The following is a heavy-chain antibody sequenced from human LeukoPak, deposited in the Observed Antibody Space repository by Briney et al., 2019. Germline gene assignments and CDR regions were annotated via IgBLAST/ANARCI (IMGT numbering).Heavy chain of an antibody. V-gene: IGHV4-4*07. CDR2: IYTSGST. Sequence: SETLSLTCTVSGGSISSYYWSWIRQPAGKGLEWIGRIYTSGSTNYNPSLKSRVTMSVDTSKNQFSLKLSSVTAADTAVYYCARDRPYYYDSSGSHYYYYMDVWGKGTTVTISS. CDR3: ARDRPYYYDSSGSHYYYYMDV. D-gene: IGHD3-22*01. CDR1: GGSISSYY. J-gene: IGHJ6*03.